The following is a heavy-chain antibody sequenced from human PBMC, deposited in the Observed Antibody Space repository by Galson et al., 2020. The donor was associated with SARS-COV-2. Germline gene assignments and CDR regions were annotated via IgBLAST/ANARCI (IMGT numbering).Heavy chain of an antibody. J-gene: IGHJ4*02. Sequence: GGSLRLSCAASGFTFSSYSMNWVRQAPGKGLEWVSYISSSSSTIYYADSVKGRFTISRDNAKNSLYLQMNSLRAEDTAVYYCARDPHYDFWCGYSRDFDYWGQGTLVTVSS. CDR1: GFTFSSYS. D-gene: IGHD3-3*01. CDR2: ISSSSSTI. V-gene: IGHV3-48*04. CDR3: ARDPHYDFWCGYSRDFDY.